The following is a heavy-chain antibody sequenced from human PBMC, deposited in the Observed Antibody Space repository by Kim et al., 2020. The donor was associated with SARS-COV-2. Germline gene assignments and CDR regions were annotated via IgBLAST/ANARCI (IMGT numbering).Heavy chain of an antibody. J-gene: IGHJ4*02. D-gene: IGHD3-22*01. V-gene: IGHV3-23*01. Sequence: KGRFTISRDNSKNTLYLQMNSLRAEDTAVYYCAKCNRRAAMIVVVQTYDYWGQGTLVTVSS. CDR3: AKCNRRAAMIVVVQTYDY.